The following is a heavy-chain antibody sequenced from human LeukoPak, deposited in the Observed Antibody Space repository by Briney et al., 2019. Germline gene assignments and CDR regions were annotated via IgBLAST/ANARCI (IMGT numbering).Heavy chain of an antibody. Sequence: ASVKVSCKVSGYTLTELSMHWVRQAPGKGLEWMGGFDPEDGETIYAQKFQGRVTMTEDTSTDTAYMELSSLRSVDTAVYYCATVGSGWTNWFDPWGQGTLVTVSS. D-gene: IGHD6-19*01. CDR3: ATVGSGWTNWFDP. J-gene: IGHJ5*02. CDR2: FDPEDGET. V-gene: IGHV1-24*01. CDR1: GYTLTELS.